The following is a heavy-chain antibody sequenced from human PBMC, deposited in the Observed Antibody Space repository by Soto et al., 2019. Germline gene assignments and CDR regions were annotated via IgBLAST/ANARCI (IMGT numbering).Heavy chain of an antibody. CDR1: GFTFSSYA. Sequence: GGSLRLSCAASGFTFSSYAMHWVRQAPGKGLEWVAVISYDGSNKYYADSVKGRFTISRDNSKNTLYLQMNSLRAEDTAVYYCASVLSGWPSGYYYYGMDVWGQGTTVTVSS. V-gene: IGHV3-30-3*01. J-gene: IGHJ6*02. D-gene: IGHD6-19*01. CDR2: ISYDGSNK. CDR3: ASVLSGWPSGYYYYGMDV.